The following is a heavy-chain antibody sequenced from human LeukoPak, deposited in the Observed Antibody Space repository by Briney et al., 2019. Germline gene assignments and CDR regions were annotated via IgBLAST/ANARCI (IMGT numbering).Heavy chain of an antibody. CDR2: ISAYNGNT. CDR3: ARSIAVAGASIWYYYYYMDV. Sequence: ASVKVSCTASGYTFNSYAISWVRQAPGQGLEWMGCISAYNGNTNYAQTLQGRVTMTTDTSTTTAYMELRSLRSDDTAVYFCARSIAVAGASIWYYYYYMDVWGKGTTVTVSS. V-gene: IGHV1-18*01. J-gene: IGHJ6*03. CDR1: GYTFNSYA. D-gene: IGHD6-19*01.